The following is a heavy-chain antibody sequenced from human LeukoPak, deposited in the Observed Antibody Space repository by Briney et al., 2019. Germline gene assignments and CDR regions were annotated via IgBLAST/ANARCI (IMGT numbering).Heavy chain of an antibody. CDR2: IWYDGSNK. CDR3: ARVGDYYDSSGYYIGASGGLDY. D-gene: IGHD3-22*01. Sequence: QPGRSLRLSCAASGFTFSSYGMHWVRRAPGKGLEWVAVIWYDGSNKYYADSVKGRFTISRDNSKNTLYLQMNSLRAEDTAVYYCARVGDYYDSSGYYIGASGGLDYWGQGTLVTVSS. CDR1: GFTFSSYG. J-gene: IGHJ4*02. V-gene: IGHV3-33*01.